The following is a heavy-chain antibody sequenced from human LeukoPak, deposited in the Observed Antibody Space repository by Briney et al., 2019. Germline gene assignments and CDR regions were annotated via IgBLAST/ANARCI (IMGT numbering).Heavy chain of an antibody. D-gene: IGHD5-24*01. J-gene: IGHJ5*02. CDR3: TRGPNYSASDWFDP. V-gene: IGHV1-2*02. CDR1: GYTFTDYY. CDR2: INPNSDDK. Sequence: ASVKVSFKASGYTFTDYYMHWVRQAPGQGREGMGWINPNSDDKKYARKFQGRVTKTRDTSISTAYMELTRLRSDDTAVYYCTRGPNYSASDWFDPWGQGTLVTVSS.